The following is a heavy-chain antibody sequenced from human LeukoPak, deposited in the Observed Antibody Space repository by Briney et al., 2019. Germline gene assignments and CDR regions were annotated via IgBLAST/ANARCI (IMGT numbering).Heavy chain of an antibody. V-gene: IGHV3-30-3*01. CDR1: GFTFSSYA. CDR3: ARDYTAMVKLDY. CDR2: ISYDGSNK. Sequence: GGSLRLSCAASGFTFSSYAMHWVRQAPGKGLEWVAVISYDGSNKYYADSVKGRFTISRDNSKNTLYLRMNSLRAEDTAVYYCARDYTAMVKLDYWGQGTLVTVSS. D-gene: IGHD5-18*01. J-gene: IGHJ4*02.